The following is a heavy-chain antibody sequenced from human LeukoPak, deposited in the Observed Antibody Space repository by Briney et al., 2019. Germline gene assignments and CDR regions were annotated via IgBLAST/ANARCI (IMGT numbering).Heavy chain of an antibody. J-gene: IGHJ4*02. Sequence: GGSLRLSCAASGFTFSSYGMHWVRQAPGKGLEWVAVISYGGSNKYYADSVKGRFTISRDNSKNTLYLQMNSLRAEDTAVYYCAKVIDYGDYASPLADYWGQGTLVTVSS. CDR2: ISYGGSNK. V-gene: IGHV3-30*18. CDR1: GFTFSSYG. CDR3: AKVIDYGDYASPLADY. D-gene: IGHD4-17*01.